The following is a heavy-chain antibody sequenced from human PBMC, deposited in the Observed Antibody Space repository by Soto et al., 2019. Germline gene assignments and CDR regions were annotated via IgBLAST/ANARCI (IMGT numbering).Heavy chain of an antibody. Sequence: PGGSLRLSCAASGFTFSSYAMHWVRQAPGKGLEWVAVISYDGSNKYYADSVKGRFTISRDNSKNTLYLQMNSLRAEDTAVYYCARYHCSGGSCYSYFDYWGQGPLVTVSS. CDR2: ISYDGSNK. J-gene: IGHJ4*02. D-gene: IGHD2-15*01. V-gene: IGHV3-30-3*01. CDR1: GFTFSSYA. CDR3: ARYHCSGGSCYSYFDY.